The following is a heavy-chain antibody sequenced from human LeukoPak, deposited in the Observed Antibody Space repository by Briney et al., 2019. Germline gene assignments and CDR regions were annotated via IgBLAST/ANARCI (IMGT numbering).Heavy chain of an antibody. CDR2: IHPSGST. CDR3: ARGQDRAKVGY. J-gene: IGHJ4*02. V-gene: IGHV4-59*04. CDR1: GGSISSYY. Sequence: SETLSLTCTVSGGSISSYYWTWTRQPPGKGLEWIGEIHPSGSTHFKPSLRSRVTMSLDTSKNQFSLKLTSVTAADTAVYYCARGQDRAKVGYWGQGTLVAVSS. D-gene: IGHD1-26*01.